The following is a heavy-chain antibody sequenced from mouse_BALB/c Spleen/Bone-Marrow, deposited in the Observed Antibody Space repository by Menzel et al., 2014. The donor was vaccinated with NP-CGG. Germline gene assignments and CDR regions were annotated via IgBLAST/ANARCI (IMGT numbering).Heavy chain of an antibody. CDR2: ISSGSSTI. CDR1: GFTFSSFG. CDR3: ARSLYYRYDFFDY. V-gene: IGHV5-17*02. J-gene: IGHJ2*01. D-gene: IGHD2-14*01. Sequence: EVQLVEPGGGLVQPGGSRKLSCAASGFTFSSFGMHWVRQAPEKGLERVAYISSGSSTIYYADTVKGRFTISRDNPKNTLFLQMTSLRSEDTAMYYCARSLYYRYDFFDYWGQGTTLTVSS.